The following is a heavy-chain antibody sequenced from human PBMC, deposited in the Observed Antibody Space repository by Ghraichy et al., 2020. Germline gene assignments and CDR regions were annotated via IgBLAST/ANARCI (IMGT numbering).Heavy chain of an antibody. Sequence: SETLSLTCAVYGGSFSGYYWSWIRQPPGKGLEWIGEINHSGSTNYNPSLKSRVTISVDTSKNQFSLKLSSVTAADTAVYYCARGPRITMIVVVIRPFDYWGQGTLVTVSS. D-gene: IGHD3-22*01. J-gene: IGHJ4*02. CDR3: ARGPRITMIVVVIRPFDY. V-gene: IGHV4-34*01. CDR2: INHSGST. CDR1: GGSFSGYY.